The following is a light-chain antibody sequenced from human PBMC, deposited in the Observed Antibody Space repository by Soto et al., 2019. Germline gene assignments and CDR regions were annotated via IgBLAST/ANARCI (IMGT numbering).Light chain of an antibody. CDR2: AAS. Sequence: DSVLTQSPGTLSLSPGERATLSCRASQSVSSSYFAWYQQKPGQAPSLLIYAASRRASGIPDRFSGSGSGTDFTLTINRLEPEDFAVYYCQQYGALPYTFGQGTKLEIK. CDR3: QQYGALPYT. V-gene: IGKV3-20*01. CDR1: QSVSSSY. J-gene: IGKJ2*01.